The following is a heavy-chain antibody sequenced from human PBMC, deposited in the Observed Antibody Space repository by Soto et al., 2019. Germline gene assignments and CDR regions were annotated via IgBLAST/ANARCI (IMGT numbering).Heavy chain of an antibody. J-gene: IGHJ1*01. D-gene: IGHD6-19*01. CDR2: IWYDGSNK. CDR3: ARESLSPIAVAGSAEYFQH. V-gene: IGHV3-33*01. Sequence: QVQLVESGGGVVQPGRSLRLSCAASGFTFSSYGMHWVRQAPGKGLEWVAVIWYDGSNKYYADSVKGRFTISRDNSKNTLYLQMNSLRAEDTAVYYCARESLSPIAVAGSAEYFQHWGQGTLVTV. CDR1: GFTFSSYG.